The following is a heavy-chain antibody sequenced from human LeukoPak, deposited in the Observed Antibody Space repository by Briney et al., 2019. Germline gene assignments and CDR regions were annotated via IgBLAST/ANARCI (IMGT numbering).Heavy chain of an antibody. V-gene: IGHV4-39*01. J-gene: IGHJ4*02. CDR2: IYYSGST. CDR3: ARVTSGSYGRLGY. D-gene: IGHD3-16*01. CDR1: GGSISSSSYY. Sequence: PSETLSLTCTVSGGSISSSSYYWGWIRQPPGKGLEWIGSIYYSGSTYYNPSLKSRVTISVDTSKNQFSLKLSSVTAAGTAVYYCARVTSGSYGRLGYWGQGTLVTVSS.